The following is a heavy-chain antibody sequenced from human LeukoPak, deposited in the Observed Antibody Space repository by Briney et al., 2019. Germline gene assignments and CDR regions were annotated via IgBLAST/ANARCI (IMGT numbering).Heavy chain of an antibody. V-gene: IGHV1-18*01. J-gene: IGHJ3*02. CDR3: ARDYDYVWGSYRFGDAFDI. CDR2: ISAYNGNT. D-gene: IGHD3-16*02. Sequence: ASVKLSCKASGYTFTSYGISWVRQAPGQGLEWMGWISAYNGNTNYAQKLQGRVTMTTDTSTSTAYMELRSLRSDDTAVYYCARDYDYVWGSYRFGDAFDIWGQGTMVTVSS. CDR1: GYTFTSYG.